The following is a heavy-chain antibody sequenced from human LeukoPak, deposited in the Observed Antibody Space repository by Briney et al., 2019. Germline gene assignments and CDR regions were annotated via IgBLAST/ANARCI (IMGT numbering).Heavy chain of an antibody. CDR2: VGWVSGYNGNT. CDR3: ARGDYFGSGSPRPLDYGMDV. CDR1: GYTFTTYG. Sequence: ASVTVSFTASGYTFTTYGITWVRQAPGQGLEWMGWVGWVSGYNGNTNYAQKIQGRVTMTTDTSTSTAYMELRSLRSDDTAVYYCARGDYFGSGSPRPLDYGMDVWGQGTAVTVSS. D-gene: IGHD3-10*01. J-gene: IGHJ6*02. V-gene: IGHV1-18*01.